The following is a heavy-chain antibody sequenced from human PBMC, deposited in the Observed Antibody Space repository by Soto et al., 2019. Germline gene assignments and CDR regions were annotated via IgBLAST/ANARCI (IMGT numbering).Heavy chain of an antibody. Sequence: QLQLQESGPGLVKPSETLSLTCTVSGGSISSSSYYWGWIRQPPGKGLEWIGNIYYSGSTYYNPSLKSRVTISVDTSKNQFSLKLSSVTAADTAVYYCARGSYSNYRMDVWGQGTTVTVSS. CDR1: GGSISSSSYY. J-gene: IGHJ6*02. D-gene: IGHD4-4*01. V-gene: IGHV4-39*01. CDR3: ARGSYSNYRMDV. CDR2: IYYSGST.